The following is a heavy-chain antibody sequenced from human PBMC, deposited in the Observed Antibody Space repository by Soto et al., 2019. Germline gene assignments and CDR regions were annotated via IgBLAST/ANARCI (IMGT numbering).Heavy chain of an antibody. J-gene: IGHJ4*02. D-gene: IGHD2-15*01. CDR2: ISAYNGDT. CDR3: VRNLDIVVVVAAPYYFDF. Sequence: ASVKVSCKASGYTFSYYGISWVRQAPGQGLAWMGWISAYNGDTNYAQNLQGRVTMTTDTSTSTAYMELRNLRSDDTAVYYCVRNLDIVVVVAAPYYFDFWGRGTLVTVSS. CDR1: GYTFSYYG. V-gene: IGHV1-18*01.